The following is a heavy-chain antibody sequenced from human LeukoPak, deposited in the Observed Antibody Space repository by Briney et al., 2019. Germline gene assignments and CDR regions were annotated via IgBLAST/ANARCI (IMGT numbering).Heavy chain of an antibody. CDR1: GVTFSDYY. CDR3: AGGDFTRVRFYYYAMDV. D-gene: IGHD3-10*01. V-gene: IGHV3-11*01. J-gene: IGHJ6*02. CDR2: ISGSGNAI. Sequence: PGGSLRLSCAASGVTFSDYYMTWIRQAPGKGLEWVSYISGSGNAIYYADSVKGRFTISRDNAKNSLYLQMNSLRAEDTAVYYCAGGDFTRVRFYYYAMDVWGQGTTVTVSS.